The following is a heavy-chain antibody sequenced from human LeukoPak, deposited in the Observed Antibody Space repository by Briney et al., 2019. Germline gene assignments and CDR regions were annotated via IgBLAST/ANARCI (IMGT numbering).Heavy chain of an antibody. CDR2: INHSGST. J-gene: IGHJ3*02. CDR3: ARHVRPHISTNPPHLDI. D-gene: IGHD2-2*01. Sequence: SETLSLTCAVYGGSFSGYYWSWIRQPPGKGLKWIGEINHSGSTNYNPSLKSRVTISVDTSKNQFSLKLSSVTAADTAVYYCARHVRPHISTNPPHLDIWGQGTVVTVSS. CDR1: GGSFSGYY. V-gene: IGHV4-34*01.